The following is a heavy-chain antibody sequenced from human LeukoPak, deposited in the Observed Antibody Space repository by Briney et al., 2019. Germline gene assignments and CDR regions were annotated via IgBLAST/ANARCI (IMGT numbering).Heavy chain of an antibody. V-gene: IGHV1-8*01. CDR2: MNPNSGNT. D-gene: IGHD6-13*01. Sequence: AASVKVSCKASGYTFTSYDINWVRQATGQGLEWMGWMNPNSGNTGYAQKFQGRVTMTRNTSISTAYMELSSLRSEDTAVYYCARASGFGWGIAFDIWGQGTMVTVSS. CDR1: GYTFTSYD. J-gene: IGHJ3*02. CDR3: ARASGFGWGIAFDI.